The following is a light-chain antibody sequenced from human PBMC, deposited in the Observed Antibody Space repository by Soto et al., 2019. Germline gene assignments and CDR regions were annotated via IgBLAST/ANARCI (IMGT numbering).Light chain of an antibody. Sequence: DVPMTQSPSTLSASEGDRVTITCRASQNIRSRLAWFQQKPGKAPKLLIYDASSLESGVPQRFCGSGSGTEFTLTIISMQTDDSATYYCHQYNSYRAFGQGTKVDIK. CDR2: DAS. V-gene: IGKV1-5*01. CDR1: QNIRSR. CDR3: HQYNSYRA. J-gene: IGKJ1*01.